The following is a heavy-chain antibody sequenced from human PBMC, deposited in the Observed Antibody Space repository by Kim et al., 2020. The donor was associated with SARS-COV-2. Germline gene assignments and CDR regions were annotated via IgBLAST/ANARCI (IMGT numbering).Heavy chain of an antibody. CDR1: GFTFSSYA. D-gene: IGHD6-13*01. J-gene: IGHJ4*02. CDR3: AKDADSSSWFDY. V-gene: IGHV3-23*03. CDR2: IYSGGSST. Sequence: GGSLRLSCAASGFTFSSYAMSWVRQAPGKGLEWVSVIYSGGSSTYYADSVKGRFTISRDNSKNTLYLQMNSLRAEDTAVYYCAKDADSSSWFDYWGQGTLVTVSS.